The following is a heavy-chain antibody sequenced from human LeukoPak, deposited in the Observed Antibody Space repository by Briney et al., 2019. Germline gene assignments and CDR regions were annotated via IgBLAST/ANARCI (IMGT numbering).Heavy chain of an antibody. D-gene: IGHD2-15*01. CDR3: AAAPGDY. J-gene: IGHJ4*02. Sequence: GASVKVSCKASGYTFTGYYMHWVRQAPGQGLEWMGWINPNSDYTFYAQKFQGRVTLTRDTSISTVYMELTTLTSDDTALYYCAAAPGDYWGQGTLVSVSA. CDR1: GYTFTGYY. CDR2: INPNSDYT. V-gene: IGHV1-2*02.